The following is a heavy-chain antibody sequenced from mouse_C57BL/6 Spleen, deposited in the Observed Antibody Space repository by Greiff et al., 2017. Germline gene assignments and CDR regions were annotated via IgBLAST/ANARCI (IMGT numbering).Heavy chain of an antibody. Sequence: EVQLQQSGPVLVKPGASVKMSCKASGYTFTDYYMNWVKQSHGKSLEWIGVINPYNGGTSYNQKFKGKATLTVDKSSSTAYMALNSLTSEDSAVYYCARADYDGYYYAMDYWGQGTSVTVSS. CDR1: GYTFTDYY. J-gene: IGHJ4*01. CDR2: INPYNGGT. CDR3: ARADYDGYYYAMDY. V-gene: IGHV1-19*01. D-gene: IGHD2-4*01.